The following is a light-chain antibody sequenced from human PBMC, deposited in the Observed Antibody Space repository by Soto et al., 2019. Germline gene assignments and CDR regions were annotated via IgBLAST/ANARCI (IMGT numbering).Light chain of an antibody. CDR2: EVT. J-gene: IGLJ3*02. V-gene: IGLV2-14*01. Sequence: QSVLTQPASVSGSPGQSITISCTRTSSDVGGYNFVSWYQQHPGKAPKLMIYEVTNRPSGVSSRFSGSKSGNTASLTISGLQTEDEADYFCSSYTRQNTRVFGGGTKLTVL. CDR1: SSDVGGYNF. CDR3: SSYTRQNTRV.